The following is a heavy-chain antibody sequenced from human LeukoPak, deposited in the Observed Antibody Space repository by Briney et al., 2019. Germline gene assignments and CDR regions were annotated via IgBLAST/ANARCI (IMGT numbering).Heavy chain of an antibody. J-gene: IGHJ4*02. CDR1: GFTFSTYN. Sequence: GGSLRLSCAASGFTFSTYNMNWVRQAPGKGLEWVSYISSSRSAIYYADSVKGRFTISRDNAKNSLYLQMNSLRDEDTAVYYCARAAYYYDSSGYYVGLGFDYWGQGTLVTVSS. V-gene: IGHV3-48*02. CDR2: ISSSRSAI. D-gene: IGHD3-22*01. CDR3: ARAAYYYDSSGYYVGLGFDY.